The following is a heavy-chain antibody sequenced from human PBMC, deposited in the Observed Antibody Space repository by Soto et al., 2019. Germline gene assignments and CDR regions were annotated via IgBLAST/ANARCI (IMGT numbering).Heavy chain of an antibody. CDR1: GFTFSSYG. V-gene: IGHV3-33*01. D-gene: IGHD2-2*01. CDR3: ARDRCSSTSCYDAFDI. Sequence: PGGSLRLSCAASGFTFSSYGMHWVRQAPGKGLEWVAVIWYDGSNKYYADSVKGRFTISRDNSKNTLYLQMNSLRAEDTAVYYCARDRCSSTSCYDAFDIWGQGTMVTVSS. J-gene: IGHJ3*02. CDR2: IWYDGSNK.